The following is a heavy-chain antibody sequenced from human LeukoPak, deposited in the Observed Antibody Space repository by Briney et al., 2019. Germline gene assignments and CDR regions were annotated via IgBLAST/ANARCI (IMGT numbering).Heavy chain of an antibody. V-gene: IGHV4-30-2*01. CDR2: IHPSGST. CDR3: ARSHRLYSSHWYVEYSYF. Sequence: TLSLTSAISCGSIISGGYCWCWIWQPPGKGLEWIGYIHPSGSTYYNPSLNSRVTVSVDTPKSQISPKLSSVTAADTAVYYCARSHRLYSSHWYVEYSYFWRQGTLVTVSS. D-gene: IGHD6-19*01. CDR1: CGSIISGGYC. J-gene: IGHJ1*01.